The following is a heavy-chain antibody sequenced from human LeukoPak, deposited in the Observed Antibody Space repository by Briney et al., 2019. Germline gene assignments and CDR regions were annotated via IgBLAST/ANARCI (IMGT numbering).Heavy chain of an antibody. CDR1: GFTLSSYN. Sequence: GSLRLSCAVSGFTLSSYNMNWVRQAPGKGLEWVSYIRNSGNTIYYADSVKGRFTISRDPAKNSLYLQMNSLRAEDTAVYYCAKVGLLHSMFDYWGQGTLVTVSS. J-gene: IGHJ4*02. CDR3: AKVGLLHSMFDY. V-gene: IGHV3-48*01. CDR2: IRNSGNTI. D-gene: IGHD2/OR15-2a*01.